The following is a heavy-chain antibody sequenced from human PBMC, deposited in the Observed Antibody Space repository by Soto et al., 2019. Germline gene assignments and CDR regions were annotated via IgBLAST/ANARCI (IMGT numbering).Heavy chain of an antibody. CDR2: IYYSGST. D-gene: IGHD2-21*02. V-gene: IGHV4-30-4*01. CDR3: ARFVVVTAIEYGSLGMDV. Sequence: QVQLQESGPGLVKPSQTLSLTCTVPGGSISSGDYYWSWIRQPPGKGLEWVGYIYYSGSTYYNPSLKSRVTISVDTSKNQFSLKLSSVTAADTAVYYCARFVVVTAIEYGSLGMDVWGQGTTVTVSS. J-gene: IGHJ6*02. CDR1: GGSISSGDYY.